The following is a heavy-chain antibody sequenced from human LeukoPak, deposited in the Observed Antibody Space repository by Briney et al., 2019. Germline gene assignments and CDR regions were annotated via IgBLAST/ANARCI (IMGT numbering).Heavy chain of an antibody. CDR2: IYYSGST. Sequence: PSETLSLTCTVSGGSISSSSYYWGWIRQPPGKGLEWIGSIYYSGSTYYNPSLKSRVTISVDTSKNQFSLKLSSVTAADTAVYYCARRSVRLSAANHGDYWGQGTLVTVSS. CDR3: ARRSVRLSAANHGDY. CDR1: GGSISSSSYY. J-gene: IGHJ4*02. V-gene: IGHV4-39*01. D-gene: IGHD4/OR15-4a*01.